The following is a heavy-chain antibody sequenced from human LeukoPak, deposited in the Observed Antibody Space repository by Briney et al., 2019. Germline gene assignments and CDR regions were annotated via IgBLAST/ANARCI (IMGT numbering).Heavy chain of an antibody. J-gene: IGHJ4*02. Sequence: GGSLRLSCAASGFTFSSYAMSWVRQAPGKGLEWVSAISGSGGSTYYADSVKGRFTISRDNSKNTLYLQMNSLRAEDTAVYYGAKGRITLVRGANDYWGQGTLVTVSS. D-gene: IGHD3-10*01. V-gene: IGHV3-23*01. CDR2: ISGSGGST. CDR1: GFTFSSYA. CDR3: AKGRITLVRGANDY.